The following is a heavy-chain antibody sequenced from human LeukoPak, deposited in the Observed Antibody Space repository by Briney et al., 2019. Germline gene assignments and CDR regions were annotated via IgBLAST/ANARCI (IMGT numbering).Heavy chain of an antibody. Sequence: ASVKVSCKASGYTFTSYAMNWVRQAPGQGLEWMGWINTNTGNPTYAQGFTGRFVLSLDTSVSTAYLQIGSLKAEDTAVYYCARFYDSSGYYPLFDYWGQGTLVTVSS. D-gene: IGHD3-22*01. V-gene: IGHV7-4-1*01. J-gene: IGHJ4*02. CDR2: INTNTGNP. CDR1: GYTFTSYA. CDR3: ARFYDSSGYYPLFDY.